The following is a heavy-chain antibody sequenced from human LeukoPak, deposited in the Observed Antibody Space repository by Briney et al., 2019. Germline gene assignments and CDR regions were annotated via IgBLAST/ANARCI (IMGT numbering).Heavy chain of an antibody. CDR2: ISGSGTGT. J-gene: IGHJ6*02. V-gene: IGHV3-23*01. D-gene: IGHD6-19*01. CDR1: GFTFNVYA. Sequence: GGSLRLSCAASGFTFNVYAITWVRQAPGKGLEWVSGISGSGTGTHYVDSVKGRFTISRDNSRNTVSLQMNSLRADDTAVYYCAKGSSGWYRNGVDVWGQGTTVIVSS. CDR3: AKGSSGWYRNGVDV.